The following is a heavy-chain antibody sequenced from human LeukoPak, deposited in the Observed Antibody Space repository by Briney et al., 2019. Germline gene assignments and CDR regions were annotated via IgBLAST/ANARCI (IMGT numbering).Heavy chain of an antibody. CDR2: IYYSGST. J-gene: IGHJ4*02. V-gene: IGHV4-39*01. CDR1: GGSISSSSYY. CDR3: ARRRRSGWYGRDY. D-gene: IGHD6-19*01. Sequence: SETLSLTCTVSGGSISSSSYYWGWIGQPPGKGLEWIGSIYYSGSTYYNPSLKSRVTISVDTSKNQFSLKLSSVTAADTAVYYCARRRRSGWYGRDYWGQGTLVTVSS.